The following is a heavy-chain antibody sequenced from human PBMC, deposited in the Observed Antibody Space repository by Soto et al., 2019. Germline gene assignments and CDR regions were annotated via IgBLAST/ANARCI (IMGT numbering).Heavy chain of an antibody. CDR3: ANGSQWLPAGD. J-gene: IGHJ4*02. V-gene: IGHV3-30*18. Sequence: QVQLVESGGGVVQPGRSLRLSSAASGFTFSNYAMHWFRQDPGKGLEWVAVISYDGNNKYYADSVKVRFTISRDNSENTLSQQMNSLRAVDTAVYSCANGSQWLPAGDWCQGSLVIVSS. CDR1: GFTFSNYA. D-gene: IGHD3-22*01. CDR2: ISYDGNNK.